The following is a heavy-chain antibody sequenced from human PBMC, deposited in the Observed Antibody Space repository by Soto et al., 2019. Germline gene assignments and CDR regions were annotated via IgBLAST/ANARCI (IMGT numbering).Heavy chain of an antibody. CDR2: ISSSSSYI. CDR3: ARMELGGFDI. D-gene: IGHD1-26*01. V-gene: IGHV3-21*01. Sequence: EVQLVESGGGLVKPGGSLRLSCAASGFTFTNYNLNWVRQAPGKGLEWVSSISSSSSYIYYADSVKGRFIISRDNAKNSLYLQMNSLRAEDTAVYYCARMELGGFDIWGQGTMLTVS. CDR1: GFTFTNYN. J-gene: IGHJ3*02.